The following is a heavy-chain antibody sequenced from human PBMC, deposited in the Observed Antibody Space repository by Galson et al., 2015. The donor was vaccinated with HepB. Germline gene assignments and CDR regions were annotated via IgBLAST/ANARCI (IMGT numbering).Heavy chain of an antibody. CDR1: GDSVNSGSYY. Sequence: LSLTCTVSGDSVNSGSYYWAWIRQSPGKRLEWIAYIYNSGSSNYNPSLKSRVTISVDTSKNQFSLKLSSVTAADTAVYYCARDESYFDSSGYDYWGQGTLVTVSS. V-gene: IGHV4-61*01. CDR3: ARDESYFDSSGYDY. J-gene: IGHJ4*02. D-gene: IGHD3-22*01. CDR2: IYNSGSS.